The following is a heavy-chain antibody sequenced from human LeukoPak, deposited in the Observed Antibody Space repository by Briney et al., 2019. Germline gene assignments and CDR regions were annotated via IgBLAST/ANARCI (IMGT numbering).Heavy chain of an antibody. D-gene: IGHD6-19*01. J-gene: IGHJ4*02. Sequence: SETLSLTCTVSGGSLSSYYWSWIRQPPGKGQEWIGYIYYSGSTNYNPSLKSRVTISVDTSKNQFSLKLSSVTAADTAVYYCARGTAVAGTDYWGQRTLVTVSS. CDR3: ARGTAVAGTDY. CDR2: IYYSGST. CDR1: GGSLSSYY. V-gene: IGHV4-59*01.